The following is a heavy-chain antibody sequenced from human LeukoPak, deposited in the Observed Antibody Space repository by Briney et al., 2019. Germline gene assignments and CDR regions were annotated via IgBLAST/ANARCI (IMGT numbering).Heavy chain of an antibody. CDR2: INPNSGGT. V-gene: IGHV1-2*02. CDR3: ARVGSSGWYVHPTLDY. D-gene: IGHD6-19*01. J-gene: IGHJ4*02. CDR1: GYTFTGYY. Sequence: ASVKVSCKASGYTFTGYYMHWVRQAPGQGLEWMACINPNSGGTNYAQKFQGRVTVTRDTSISTAYMELSRLRSDDTAVYYCARVGSSGWYVHPTLDYWGQGTLVTVSS.